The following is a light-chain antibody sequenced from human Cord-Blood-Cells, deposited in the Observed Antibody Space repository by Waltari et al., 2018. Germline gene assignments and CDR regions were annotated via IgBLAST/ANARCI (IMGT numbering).Light chain of an antibody. J-gene: IGLJ2*01. CDR2: DVS. V-gene: IGLV2-14*01. CDR1: RSDVGGYNY. CDR3: SSYTSSSTVV. Sequence: QSALPQPASVSGSPGQSRTISCTGTRSDVGGYNYVSWDQQHPGQAPKLTLYDVSQRPSGVSNRFSGSKSGHTASLTISGLQAEDEADYYCSSYTSSSTVVFGGGTKLTVL.